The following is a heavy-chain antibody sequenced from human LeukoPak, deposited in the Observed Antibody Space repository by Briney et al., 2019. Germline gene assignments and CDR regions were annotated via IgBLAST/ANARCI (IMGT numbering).Heavy chain of an antibody. V-gene: IGHV3-23*01. D-gene: IGHD5-24*01. J-gene: IGHJ4*02. Sequence: GGSLRLSCAASGFTFSTYSMGWVRQAPGKGLEWVSGISDNGYTTYYADSVKGRFTISRDNSKNTLYLQMNSLRAEDTAVYYCARNFRDGYNNSFDYWGQGTLVTVSS. CDR3: ARNFRDGYNNSFDY. CDR2: ISDNGYTT. CDR1: GFTFSTYS.